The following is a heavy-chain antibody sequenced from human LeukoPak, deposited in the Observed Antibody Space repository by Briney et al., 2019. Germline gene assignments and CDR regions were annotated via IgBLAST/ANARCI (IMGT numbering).Heavy chain of an antibody. V-gene: IGHV4-34*01. J-gene: IGHJ4*02. CDR1: GGSFSGYY. D-gene: IGHD2-8*02. CDR3: ARGYWYLVY. Sequence: SETLSLTCAVYGGSFSGYYWSWIRQPPGKGLEWIGEINHSGSTNYNPSLKSRVTMSVDTSKNQFSLKLSSVTAADTAVYYCARGYWYLVYWGQGTLVTVSS. CDR2: INHSGST.